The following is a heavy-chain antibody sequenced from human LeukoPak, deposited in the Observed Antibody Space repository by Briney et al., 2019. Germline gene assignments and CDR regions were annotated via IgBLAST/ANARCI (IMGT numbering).Heavy chain of an antibody. Sequence: ASVKVSCKASGYTFTGYAMNWVRQAPGQGLEWMGWINTNTGNPTYAQGFTGRFVFSLDTSVSTAYLQISSLKAEDTAVYYCARLSYSSSWSDYYFDYWGQGTLVTVSS. CDR1: GYTFTGYA. J-gene: IGHJ4*02. CDR2: INTNTGNP. V-gene: IGHV7-4-1*02. CDR3: ARLSYSSSWSDYYFDY. D-gene: IGHD6-13*01.